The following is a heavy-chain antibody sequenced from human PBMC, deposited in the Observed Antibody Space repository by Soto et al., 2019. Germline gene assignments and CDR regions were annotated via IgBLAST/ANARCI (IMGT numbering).Heavy chain of an antibody. J-gene: IGHJ5*02. V-gene: IGHV3-23*01. CDR1: GFTFSSYA. Sequence: GSLRLSCAASGFTFSSYAMSWVRQAPGKGLEWVSAISGSGGSTYYADSVKGRFTISRDNSKNTLYLQMNSLRAEDTAVYYCAKDYCSGGSCYPYNWFDPWGQGTLVTVSS. CDR2: ISGSGGST. D-gene: IGHD2-15*01. CDR3: AKDYCSGGSCYPYNWFDP.